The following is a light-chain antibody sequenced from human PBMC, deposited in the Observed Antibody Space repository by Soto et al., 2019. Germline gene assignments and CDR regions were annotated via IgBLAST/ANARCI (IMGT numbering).Light chain of an antibody. Sequence: DIQLTQSPPTLSASVGDRVTITCRASQSVGIWLAWYQHKPGKAPKVFVYGASSLETGVPSRFGGSGSATEFTLGINGRQADDAATEYCQQDCAHPLTFGQGTEVEVK. CDR1: QSVGIW. CDR3: QQDCAHPLT. J-gene: IGKJ1*01. V-gene: IGKV1-5*01. CDR2: GAS.